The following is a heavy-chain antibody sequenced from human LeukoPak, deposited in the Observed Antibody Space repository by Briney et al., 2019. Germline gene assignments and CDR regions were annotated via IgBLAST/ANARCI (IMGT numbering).Heavy chain of an antibody. Sequence: SETLSLTCSVSGDSISGYYWAWVRQPPGKGLEWIGRIYTSGSTNYNPSLKSRGTMSVDTSKNQFSLKLSSVTAADTAVYYCARGKRILNYYYYGMDVWGQGTTVTVSS. CDR2: IYTSGST. CDR3: ARGKRILNYYYYGMDV. J-gene: IGHJ6*02. V-gene: IGHV4-4*07. CDR1: GDSISGYY. D-gene: IGHD2-15*01.